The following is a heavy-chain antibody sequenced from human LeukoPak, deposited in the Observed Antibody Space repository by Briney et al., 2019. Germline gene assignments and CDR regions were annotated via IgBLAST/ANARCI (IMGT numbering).Heavy chain of an antibody. Sequence: SETLSLTCTVSGGSISSYYWSWIRQPPGKGLEWIGYIYYSGSTNYNPSLKSRVTISVDMSKNQFSLKLTSVTAADTAVYFCARWSPPFDYWGQGTLVTVSS. V-gene: IGHV4-59*08. CDR1: GGSISSYY. J-gene: IGHJ4*02. D-gene: IGHD3-3*01. CDR2: IYYSGST. CDR3: ARWSPPFDY.